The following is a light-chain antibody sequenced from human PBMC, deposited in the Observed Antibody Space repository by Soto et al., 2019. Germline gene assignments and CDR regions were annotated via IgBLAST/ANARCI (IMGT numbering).Light chain of an antibody. CDR1: QSITSNF. V-gene: IGKV3-20*01. J-gene: IGKJ2*02. Sequence: EIVLTQSPGTLSLSPGERATLSCRASQSITSNFLAWYQQKPGQAPRLLIYGASTRAAGVPDRFSGSGSGTDFTLTITRLEPEDFALYYCQQYGRSPLNCTFVQGTKLGV. CDR2: GAS. CDR3: QQYGRSPLNCT.